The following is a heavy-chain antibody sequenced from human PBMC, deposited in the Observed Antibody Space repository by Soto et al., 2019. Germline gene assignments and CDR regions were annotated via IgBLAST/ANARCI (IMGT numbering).Heavy chain of an antibody. J-gene: IGHJ5*02. Sequence: EVQLLESGGGLVQPGGSLRLACAASGFTFSSYRMNWFRQAPGKGLEWVSYISSSSSTIYYADSVKGRFTISRDNAKNSLYMQMNSLRDEDTAVYYCARESAALNWFDPWGQGTLVTVSS. CDR1: GFTFSSYR. CDR3: ARESAALNWFDP. D-gene: IGHD2-2*01. CDR2: ISSSSSTI. V-gene: IGHV3-48*02.